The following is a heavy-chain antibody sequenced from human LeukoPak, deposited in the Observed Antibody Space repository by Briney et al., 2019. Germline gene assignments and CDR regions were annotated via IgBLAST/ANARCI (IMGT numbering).Heavy chain of an antibody. CDR3: ARSLYYYDSSGYYEIDY. J-gene: IGHJ4*02. V-gene: IGHV1-2*06. Sequence: ASVKVSCKASGYTFTGYYMHWVRQAPGQGLEWMGRINPNSGGTNYAQQFQGRVTMTRATSISTAYMELSRLRSDDTAVYYCARSLYYYDSSGYYEIDYWSQGTLVTVSS. D-gene: IGHD3-22*01. CDR1: GYTFTGYY. CDR2: INPNSGGT.